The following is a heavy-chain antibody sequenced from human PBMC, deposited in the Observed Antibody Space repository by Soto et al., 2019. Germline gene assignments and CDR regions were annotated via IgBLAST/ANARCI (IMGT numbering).Heavy chain of an antibody. D-gene: IGHD3-9*01. V-gene: IGHV1-18*01. CDR2: INAYNGNT. Sequence: ASVKISCKASGYTFTSYGIIWVRQPPGQGLEWMGWINAYNGNTKYSQKFQGRVTITRDTSASTAYMELSSLRSEDTAVYYCSRDKIYFDWLPREGYFDYWGQGTLVTVSS. CDR1: GYTFTSYG. J-gene: IGHJ4*02. CDR3: SRDKIYFDWLPREGYFDY.